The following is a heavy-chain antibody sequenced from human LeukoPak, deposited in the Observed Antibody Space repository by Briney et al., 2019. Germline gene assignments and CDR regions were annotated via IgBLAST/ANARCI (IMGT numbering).Heavy chain of an antibody. D-gene: IGHD1-26*01. CDR1: GFTFSSYA. Sequence: GGSLRLSCAASGFTFSSYAMSWVRQAPGKGLEWVSAISGSGGSTYYADSAKGRFTISRDNSKNTLYLQMNSLRAEDTAVYYCARSRSGNFFDYWGQGIQVTVSS. CDR2: ISGSGGST. J-gene: IGHJ4*02. V-gene: IGHV3-23*01. CDR3: ARSRSGNFFDY.